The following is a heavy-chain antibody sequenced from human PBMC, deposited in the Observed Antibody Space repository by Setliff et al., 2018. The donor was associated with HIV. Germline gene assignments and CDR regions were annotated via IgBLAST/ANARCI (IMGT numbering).Heavy chain of an antibody. D-gene: IGHD2-21*02. J-gene: IGHJ6*02. V-gene: IGHV1-3*01. CDR2: INAGNGNT. CDR3: ASIDCGGDCYSYYYYGMDV. Sequence: ASVKVSCKASGYTFSYAMHWVRQAPGQRLEWMGWINAGNGNTKYSQKFQGRVTITRDTSASTAYMELSSLRSEDTAVYYCASIDCGGDCYSYYYYGMDVWGQGTMVTVSS. CDR1: GYTFSYA.